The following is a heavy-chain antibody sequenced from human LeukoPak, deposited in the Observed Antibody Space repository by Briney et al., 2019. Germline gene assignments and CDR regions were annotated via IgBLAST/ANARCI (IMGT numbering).Heavy chain of an antibody. CDR1: GFTFNTF. J-gene: IGHJ6*02. D-gene: IGHD6-13*01. CDR3: ARALDSSSWYGVYYYYYGMDV. V-gene: IGHV3-21*01. Sequence: GGSLRLSCAASGFTFNTFNWVRQAPGKGLEWVSSITSGGDYIYYADSVKGRFTTSRDNAKNTLYLQMNSLRAEDTAVYYCARALDSSSWYGVYYYYYGMDVWGQGTTVTVSS. CDR2: ITSGGDYI.